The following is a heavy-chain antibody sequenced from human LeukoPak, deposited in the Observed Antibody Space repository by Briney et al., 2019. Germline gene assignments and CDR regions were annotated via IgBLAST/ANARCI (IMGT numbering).Heavy chain of an antibody. CDR1: GFTFSNYV. CDR3: TKLVTGYPNWIAP. D-gene: IGHD3-9*01. J-gene: IGHJ5*02. CDR2: IRNSGENT. Sequence: PGGSLRLSCAASGFTFSNYVMGWVRQAPGKGLEWVSAIRNSGENTYYADSVKGRFTISRDNSKNTLYLQMNSLRVEDTAVYYCTKLVTGYPNWIAPWGQGALVTVSS. V-gene: IGHV3-23*01.